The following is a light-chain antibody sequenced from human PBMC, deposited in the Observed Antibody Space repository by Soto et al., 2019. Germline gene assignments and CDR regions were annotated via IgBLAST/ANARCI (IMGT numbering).Light chain of an antibody. V-gene: IGLV2-8*01. CDR1: SSDVGGYNS. CDR3: SSYGGSNNLV. Sequence: QSALTQPPSASGSPGQSVTISCTGTSSDVGGYNSVSWYQQHPGKAPKLMIYDVSKRPSGVPDRLSGSKSGNTASLTVSGLQAEDEADYYCSSYGGSNNLVFGGGTKVTVL. CDR2: DVS. J-gene: IGLJ3*02.